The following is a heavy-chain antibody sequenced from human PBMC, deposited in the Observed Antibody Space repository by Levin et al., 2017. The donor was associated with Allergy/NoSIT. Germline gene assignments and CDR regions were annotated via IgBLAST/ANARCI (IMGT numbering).Heavy chain of an antibody. CDR1: GFTFSSYS. D-gene: IGHD6-19*01. Sequence: GGSLRLSCAASGFTFSSYSLNWVRQAPGKGLEWVSSISSSSSYIYYADSVKGRFTISRDNAKNSVHLQMNSLRAEDTAVYYCARAITSGPYYFDFWGQGTLVTVSS. V-gene: IGHV3-21*01. CDR3: ARAITSGPYYFDF. J-gene: IGHJ4*02. CDR2: ISSSSSYI.